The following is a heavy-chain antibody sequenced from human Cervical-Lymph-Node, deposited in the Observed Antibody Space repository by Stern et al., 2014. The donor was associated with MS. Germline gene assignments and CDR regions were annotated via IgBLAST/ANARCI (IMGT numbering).Heavy chain of an antibody. Sequence: QVQLGQSGAEVKKPGSSVKVSCKASGGTFSSYAISWVRQAPGQGLEWMGGIIPIFGTANYAQKFQGRVTITADESTSTAYMELSSLRSEDTAVYYCAREGVKYYYDSSGYYYFDYWGQGTLVTVSS. J-gene: IGHJ4*02. CDR3: AREGVKYYYDSSGYYYFDY. D-gene: IGHD3-22*01. CDR2: IIPIFGTA. CDR1: GGTFSSYA. V-gene: IGHV1-69*01.